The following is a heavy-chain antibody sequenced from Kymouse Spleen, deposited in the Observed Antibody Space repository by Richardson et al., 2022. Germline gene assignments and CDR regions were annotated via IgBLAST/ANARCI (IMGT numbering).Heavy chain of an antibody. J-gene: IGHJ6*02. CDR3: ARDRYNWNSYYYYYGMDV. CDR2: IIPIFGTA. D-gene: IGHD1-7*01. Sequence: QVQLVQSGAEVKKPGSSVKVSCKASGGTFSSYAISWVRQAPGQGLEWMGGIIPIFGTANYAQKFQGRVTITTDESTSTAYMELSSLRSEDTAVYYCARDRYNWNSYYYYYGMDVWGQGTTVTVSS. V-gene: IGHV1-69*05. CDR1: GGTFSSYA.